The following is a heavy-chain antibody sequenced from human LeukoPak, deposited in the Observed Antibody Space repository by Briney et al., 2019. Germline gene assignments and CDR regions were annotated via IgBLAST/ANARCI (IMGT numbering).Heavy chain of an antibody. V-gene: IGHV3-49*04. CDR2: IRSKIYGGTP. J-gene: IGHJ4*02. CDR3: TRDQTPYY. Sequence: GGSLRLSCAASGFTFSYYAMTWVRQAPGKGLEWVGFIRSKIYGGTPEYAASVKGRFTISRDDSKGIAYLQMDSLKTEDTAVYYCTRDQTPYYWGQGTLVTVSS. CDR1: GFTFSYYA.